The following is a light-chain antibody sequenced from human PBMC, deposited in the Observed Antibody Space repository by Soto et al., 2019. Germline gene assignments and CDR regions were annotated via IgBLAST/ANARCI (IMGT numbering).Light chain of an antibody. CDR3: SSYTSTNTSVV. V-gene: IGLV2-14*03. CDR1: SSDVGGCNC. CDR2: DVS. Sequence: QSALTQPASVSGSPGQSITISCTGTSSDVGGCNCVSWYQQHPGKAPKLMIYDVSNRPSGVSDRFSGTKSCNMASLTISGLQGEDEADFYCSSYTSTNTSVVFGGGTKLTVL. J-gene: IGLJ2*01.